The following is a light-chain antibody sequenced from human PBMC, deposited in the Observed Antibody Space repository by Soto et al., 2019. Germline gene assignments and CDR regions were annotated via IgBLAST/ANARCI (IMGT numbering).Light chain of an antibody. CDR3: QKYNSAPLIFT. V-gene: IGKV1-27*01. CDR1: QGISNY. Sequence: DIQMTQSPSSLSASVGDRVTITCRASQGISNYLAWYQQKPGKVPKLLIYAASTLQSGVPSRFSGSGSGTDFTLTISSLQTEDVATYYCQKYNSAPLIFTFGPGTKVDIK. J-gene: IGKJ3*01. CDR2: AAS.